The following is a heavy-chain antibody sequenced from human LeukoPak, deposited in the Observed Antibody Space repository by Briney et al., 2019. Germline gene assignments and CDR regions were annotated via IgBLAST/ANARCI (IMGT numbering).Heavy chain of an antibody. J-gene: IGHJ5*02. V-gene: IGHV4-31*03. CDR3: ARAPAIFGVVGNWFDP. D-gene: IGHD3-3*01. CDR2: IYYSGST. CDR1: GGSISSGGYY. Sequence: PSQTLSLTCTVSGGSISSGGYYWSWIRQHPGKGLEWIGYIYYSGSTYYNPSLKSRVTISVDTSKNQFSLKLSSVTAADTAVYYCARAPAIFGVVGNWFDPWGQGTLVTVSS.